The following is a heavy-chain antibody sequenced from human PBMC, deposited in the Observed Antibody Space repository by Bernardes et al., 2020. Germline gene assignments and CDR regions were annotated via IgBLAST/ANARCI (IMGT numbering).Heavy chain of an antibody. J-gene: IGHJ5*02. CDR2: INPSGDRT. CDR3: ATESGSYSS. CDR1: GYTFTTYY. V-gene: IGHV1-46*01. D-gene: IGHD1-26*01. Sequence: ASVKVSCMASGYTFTTYYVNWVRQAPGQGLEWMGIINPSGDRTTYAQKFQGSVTMTRDTSTSTVYMELSSLRSEDTAVYYCATESGSYSSWGQGTLVTVSS.